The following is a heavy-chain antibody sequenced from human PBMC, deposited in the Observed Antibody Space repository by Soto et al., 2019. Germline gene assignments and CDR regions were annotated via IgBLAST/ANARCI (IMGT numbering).Heavy chain of an antibody. J-gene: IGHJ6*02. CDR2: ISYDGSNK. Sequence: GGSLRLSCAASGFTFSSYAMHWVRQAPGNGLEWVAVISYDGSNKYYADSVKGRFTISRDNSKNTLYLQMNSLRAEDTAVYYCAKSAAQKRYYYGMDVWGQGTTVTVSS. CDR1: GFTFSSYA. D-gene: IGHD6-13*01. CDR3: AKSAAQKRYYYGMDV. V-gene: IGHV3-30-3*02.